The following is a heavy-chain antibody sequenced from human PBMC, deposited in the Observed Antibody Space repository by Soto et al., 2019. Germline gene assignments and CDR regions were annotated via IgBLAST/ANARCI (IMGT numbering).Heavy chain of an antibody. J-gene: IGHJ6*02. CDR2: IYWNDDR. D-gene: IGHD2-21*01. V-gene: IGHV2-5*01. CDR1: GFSLTTGGVG. Sequence: QFTLKESGPTLVKPTQTLTLTCTFSGFSLTTGGVGVGWIRQPPGRSLEWLAVIYWNDDRRRSPSLENRLTITKDTSKNQVVLTMTNMDPVGTATYYCIYRRASWDYHGLDVWGQGTPVTVSS. CDR3: IYRRASWDYHGLDV.